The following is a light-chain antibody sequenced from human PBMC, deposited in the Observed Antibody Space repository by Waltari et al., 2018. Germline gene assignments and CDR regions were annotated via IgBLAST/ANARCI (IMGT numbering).Light chain of an antibody. V-gene: IGLV1-36*01. CDR1: SSTIGNYA. CDR3: ATWDDSLNGPI. CDR2: TND. Sequence: QSVLTQPPSVSAAPRQRVTISCSGSSSTIGNYAVHWYQQLPGKAPKLLIYTNDVLASGVSDRFSGSKSGSSASLAISGLQSEDEAEYYCATWDDSLNGPIFGGGTKVTVL. J-gene: IGLJ2*01.